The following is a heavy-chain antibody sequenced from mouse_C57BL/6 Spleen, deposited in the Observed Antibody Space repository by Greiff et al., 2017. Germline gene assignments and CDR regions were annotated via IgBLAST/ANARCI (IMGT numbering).Heavy chain of an antibody. CDR2: IYPSDSDT. Sequence: QVQLQQPGAELVRPGSSVKLSCKASGFTFTSYWMDWVKQRPGQGLEWIGNIYPSDSDTHYNHKFKDKATLTVDKSSSTASMQLHRLTSEDSAVYYCARLSYNDISEEGYSCDYWGQGTTLTVSS. D-gene: IGHD2-12*01. J-gene: IGHJ2*01. CDR3: ARLSYNDISEEGYSCDY. V-gene: IGHV1-61*01. CDR1: GFTFTSYW.